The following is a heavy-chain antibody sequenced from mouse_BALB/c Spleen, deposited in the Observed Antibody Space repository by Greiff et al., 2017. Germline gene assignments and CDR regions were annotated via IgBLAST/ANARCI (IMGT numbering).Heavy chain of an antibody. J-gene: IGHJ1*01. V-gene: IGHV1-5*01. CDR3: AREEASYYGNVSGYLDD. CDR1: GYSFTSYW. Sequence: VQLQQSGTVLVRPGASVKMSCKASGYSFTSYWMHWVKQRPGQGLEWIGAIYPGNSDTSYNQKFKGKAKLTTVTSTSTAYMELSSLTNKDSAVYYCAREEASYYGNVSGYLDDWGEGTTVTVSS. D-gene: IGHD2-10*01. CDR2: IYPGNSDT.